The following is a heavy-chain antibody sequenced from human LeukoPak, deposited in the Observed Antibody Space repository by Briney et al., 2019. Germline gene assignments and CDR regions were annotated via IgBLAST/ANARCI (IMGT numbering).Heavy chain of an antibody. CDR2: ISDSGNT. CDR3: ARGKKVLDYFDY. D-gene: IGHD3-10*01. V-gene: IGHV4-39*01. Sequence: SETLSLTCTVSGGSISSRSYYWGWIRQPPGKGLEWIGKISDSGNTYYSPSLRSRVTISIDMSKNQFSLKLSSVTATDTAVYYCARGKKVLDYFDYWGQGTLVTVSS. CDR1: GGSISSRSYY. J-gene: IGHJ4*02.